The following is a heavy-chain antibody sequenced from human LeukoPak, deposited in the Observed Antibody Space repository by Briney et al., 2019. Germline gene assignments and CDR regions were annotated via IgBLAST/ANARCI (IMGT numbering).Heavy chain of an antibody. Sequence: ASVKVSCKVSGYTLTELSMHWVRQAPGRGLEWMGGFDPEDGETIYAQKFQGRVTMTEDTSTDTAYMELSSLRSEDTAVYYCATIQVELRASGAFDIWGQGTMVTVSS. J-gene: IGHJ3*02. CDR3: ATIQVELRASGAFDI. D-gene: IGHD1-26*01. CDR2: FDPEDGET. CDR1: GYTLTELS. V-gene: IGHV1-24*01.